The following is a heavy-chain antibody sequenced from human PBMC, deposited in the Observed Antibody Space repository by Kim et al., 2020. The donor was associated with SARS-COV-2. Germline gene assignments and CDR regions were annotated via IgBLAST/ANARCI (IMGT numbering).Heavy chain of an antibody. V-gene: IGHV4-59*01. D-gene: IGHD3-22*01. Sequence: LKDRVTISVDTSKNQFSLKLSSVTAADTAVYYCARASRHYDSSGYYVDYWGQGTLVTVSS. J-gene: IGHJ4*02. CDR3: ARASRHYDSSGYYVDY.